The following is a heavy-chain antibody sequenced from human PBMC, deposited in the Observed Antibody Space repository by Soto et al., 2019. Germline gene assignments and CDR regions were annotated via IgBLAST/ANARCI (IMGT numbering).Heavy chain of an antibody. V-gene: IGHV4-39*01. CDR1: GGSISSSSYY. Sequence: QLQLQESGPGLVKPSETLSLTCTVSGGSISSSSYYWGWIRQPPGKGLEWIGSIYYSGSTYYNPSLKSRVTISVDTSKNQFSLKLSSVTAADTAVYYCARRHSSNWFDPWGQGTLVTVSS. CDR3: ARRHSSNWFDP. CDR2: IYYSGST. D-gene: IGHD6-13*01. J-gene: IGHJ5*02.